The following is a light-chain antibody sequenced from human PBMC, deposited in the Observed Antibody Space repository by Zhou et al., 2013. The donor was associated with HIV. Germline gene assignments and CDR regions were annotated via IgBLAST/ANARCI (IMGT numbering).Light chain of an antibody. Sequence: DIQMTQSPSSLSASVGDRVTITCRASQSISGYVNWYQQKAGKAPKLLIYATSSLHSGVPSRFSGTGFGTDSTLTISSLQPEDFATYYCQQSYSTPRTFGQGTKVEIK. CDR1: QSISGY. V-gene: IGKV1-39*01. CDR3: QQSYSTPRT. CDR2: ATS. J-gene: IGKJ1*01.